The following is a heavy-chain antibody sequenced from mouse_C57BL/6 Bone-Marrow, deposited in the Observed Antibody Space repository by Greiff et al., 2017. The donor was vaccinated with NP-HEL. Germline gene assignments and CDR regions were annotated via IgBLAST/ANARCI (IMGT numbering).Heavy chain of an antibody. J-gene: IGHJ4*01. D-gene: IGHD1-1*01. CDR1: GYTFTDYY. CDR3: ARRGTTVVDAMDY. Sequence: QVHVKQSGAELVRPGASVKLSCKASGYTFTDYYINWVKQRPGQGLEWIARIYPGSGNTYYNEKFKGKATLTAEKSSSTAYMQLSSLTSEDSAVYFCARRGTTVVDAMDYWGQGTSVTVSS. V-gene: IGHV1-76*01. CDR2: IYPGSGNT.